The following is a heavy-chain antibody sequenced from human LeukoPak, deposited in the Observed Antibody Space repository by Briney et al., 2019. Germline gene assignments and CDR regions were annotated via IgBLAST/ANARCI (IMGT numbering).Heavy chain of an antibody. D-gene: IGHD5-18*01. CDR2: IYSGGST. V-gene: IGHV3-66*01. J-gene: IGHJ4*02. CDR3: AAERENTAMVSFFRGLLDY. Sequence: GGSLRLSCAASGFTDSSNYMSWVRQAPGKGLEWVSVIYSGGSTYYADSVKGRFTISRDNSKNTLYLQMNSLRAEDTAVYYCAAERENTAMVSFFRGLLDYWGQGTLVTVSS. CDR1: GFTDSSNY.